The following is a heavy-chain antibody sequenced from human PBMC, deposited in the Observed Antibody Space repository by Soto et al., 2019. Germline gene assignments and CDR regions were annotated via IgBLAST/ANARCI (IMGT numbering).Heavy chain of an antibody. Sequence: PSETLSLTCAVYGGSFSGYYWSWIRQPPGKGLEWIGEINHSGSTNYNPSLKSRVTISVDTSKNQFSLKLSSVTAADTAVYYCATETITGTTWGWFDPWGQGTLVTVSS. CDR3: ATETITGTTWGWFDP. J-gene: IGHJ5*02. V-gene: IGHV4-34*01. CDR1: GGSFSGYY. D-gene: IGHD1-7*01. CDR2: INHSGST.